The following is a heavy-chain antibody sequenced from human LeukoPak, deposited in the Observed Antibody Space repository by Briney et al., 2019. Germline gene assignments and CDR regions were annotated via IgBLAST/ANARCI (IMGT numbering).Heavy chain of an antibody. CDR2: IYSGGST. V-gene: IGHV3-53*01. CDR3: SGGSRRGAFDI. J-gene: IGHJ3*02. Sequence: GGSLRLSCAASGFTVTSNYMSWVRQAPGKGLEWVSVIYSGGSTHYADSVKGRFTISRDNSKNTLYLQMNSLRAEDTAVYYCSGGSRRGAFDIWGQGTMVTVSS. D-gene: IGHD1-26*01. CDR1: GFTVTSNY.